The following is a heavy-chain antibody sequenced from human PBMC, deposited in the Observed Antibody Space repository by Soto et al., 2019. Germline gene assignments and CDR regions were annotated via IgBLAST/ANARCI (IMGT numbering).Heavy chain of an antibody. CDR3: AAGEDTADNWFDP. CDR2: IVVGSGNT. CDR1: GFTFTSSA. Sequence: GASVKVSCKASGFTFTSSAMQWVRQACGQRLEWIGWIVVGSGNTNYAQKFQERVTITRDMSTSTAYMELSSLRPEDTAVYYCAAGEDTADNWFDPWGQGTLVTVSS. J-gene: IGHJ5*02. D-gene: IGHD2-15*01. V-gene: IGHV1-58*02.